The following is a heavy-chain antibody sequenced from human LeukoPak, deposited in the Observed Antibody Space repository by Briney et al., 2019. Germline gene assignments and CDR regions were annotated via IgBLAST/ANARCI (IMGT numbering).Heavy chain of an antibody. CDR1: GYTFSSSG. Sequence: ASVKVSCKASGYTFSSSGISWVRQAPGQGLEWMGWISPYNDDTRYEQTLQGRVTMTTDTSTSTVYMELRSLRSDDTAVYYCARSGSGYNPIDFWGQETRVTVSS. J-gene: IGHJ4*02. D-gene: IGHD5-12*01. CDR3: ARSGSGYNPIDF. CDR2: ISPYNDDT. V-gene: IGHV1-18*01.